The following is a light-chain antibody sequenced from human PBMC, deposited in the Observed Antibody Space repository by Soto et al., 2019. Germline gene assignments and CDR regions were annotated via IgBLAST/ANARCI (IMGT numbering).Light chain of an antibody. CDR3: QQYNNWPIT. Sequence: EVVLTQSPATLSVSPGERATLSCRASQSVNINLAWYQKKPGQAPYLLIYTASTRATGVLARFSGSAYGTDCTLTSSTLQSEDFTVYYGQQYNNWPITFGQGTRLEIK. J-gene: IGKJ5*01. CDR1: QSVNIN. CDR2: TAS. V-gene: IGKV3-15*01.